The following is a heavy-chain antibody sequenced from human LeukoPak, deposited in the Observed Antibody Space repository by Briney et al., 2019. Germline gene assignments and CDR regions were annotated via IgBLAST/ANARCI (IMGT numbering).Heavy chain of an antibody. V-gene: IGHV3-21*01. D-gene: IGHD3-3*01. CDR2: ISSSSTYI. CDR3: ARDPRLKISAMVIDMLDY. J-gene: IGHJ4*02. Sequence: GGSLRLPCAACGFIFSSHSMNWVRQAPGKGLEWVSYISSSSTYIYYAASVKGRFAISRDNARNYMFLQTNILRAEELGSYYCARDPRLKISAMVIDMLDYWGQGTLVTVSS. CDR1: GFIFSSHS.